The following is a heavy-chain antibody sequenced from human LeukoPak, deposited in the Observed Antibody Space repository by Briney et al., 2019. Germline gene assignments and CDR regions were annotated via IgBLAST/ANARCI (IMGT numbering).Heavy chain of an antibody. V-gene: IGHV3-23*01. Sequence: PGGSLRLSCAASGFTFSSYAMSWVRQAPGKGLEWVSAISGSGGSTYYADSVKGRFTISRDNSKNTLHLQMNSLRAEDTAVYYCAKASSSSYYYGMDVWGQGTTVTVSS. D-gene: IGHD6-13*01. CDR3: AKASSSSYYYGMDV. CDR2: ISGSGGST. J-gene: IGHJ6*02. CDR1: GFTFSSYA.